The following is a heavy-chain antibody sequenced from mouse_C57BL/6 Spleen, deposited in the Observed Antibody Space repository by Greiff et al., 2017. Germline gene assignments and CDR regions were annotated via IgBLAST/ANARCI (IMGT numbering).Heavy chain of an antibody. D-gene: IGHD2-3*01. Sequence: VQLKQPGAELVKPGASVKLSCKASGYTFTSYWMHWVKQRPGRGLEWIGRLDPSSGGTKYNEKFKSKATLTVAKPSRTAYMQLRSLTSEDSAVXYCASQDGYYVEFDYGGQGTILTVSA. V-gene: IGHV1-72*01. CDR2: LDPSSGGT. CDR1: GYTFTSYW. CDR3: ASQDGYYVEFDY. J-gene: IGHJ2*01.